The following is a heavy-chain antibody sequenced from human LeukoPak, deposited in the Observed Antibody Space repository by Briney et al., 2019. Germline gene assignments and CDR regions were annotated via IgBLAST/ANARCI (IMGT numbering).Heavy chain of an antibody. CDR2: IYYSGST. Sequence: PSETLSLTCTVSGGSISSYYWSWIRQPPGKGLEWIGYIYYSGSTNYNPSLKSRVTISVDTSKNQFSLKLSSVTAADTAVYYCARDDPRVAGTFDYWGQGTLVTVSS. D-gene: IGHD6-19*01. CDR1: GGSISSYY. V-gene: IGHV4-59*12. J-gene: IGHJ4*02. CDR3: ARDDPRVAGTFDY.